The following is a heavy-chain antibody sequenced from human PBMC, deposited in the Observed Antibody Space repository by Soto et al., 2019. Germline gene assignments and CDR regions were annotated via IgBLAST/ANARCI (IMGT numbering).Heavy chain of an antibody. Sequence: SETLSLTCTVSGGSISSYYWSWILQPPGKGLEWIGYIYYSGSTNYNPSLKSRVTISVDTSKNQFSLKLSSVTAADTAVYYCARVACSSTSCYLNWFDPWGQGTLVTVSS. V-gene: IGHV4-59*01. CDR1: GGSISSYY. J-gene: IGHJ5*02. CDR2: IYYSGST. D-gene: IGHD2-2*01. CDR3: ARVACSSTSCYLNWFDP.